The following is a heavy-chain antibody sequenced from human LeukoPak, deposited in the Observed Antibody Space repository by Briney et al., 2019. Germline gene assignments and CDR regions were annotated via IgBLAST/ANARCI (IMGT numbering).Heavy chain of an antibody. J-gene: IGHJ2*01. Sequence: PSETLSLTCTVSGGSISTYYWSWIRQPPGKGLEWIGYIYYSGSTNYNPSLKSRVTISVDTSKNQFSLKLSSVTAADTAVYYCARDNKRGWYFDLWGRGTLVTVSS. CDR3: ARDNKRGWYFDL. CDR2: IYYSGST. D-gene: IGHD1-1*01. V-gene: IGHV4-59*01. CDR1: GGSISTYY.